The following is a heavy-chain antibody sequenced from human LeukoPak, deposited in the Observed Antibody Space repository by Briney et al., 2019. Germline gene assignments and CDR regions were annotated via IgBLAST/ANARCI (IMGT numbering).Heavy chain of an antibody. CDR2: ISGDG. CDR3: VKSVTAAGHFDY. D-gene: IGHD6-13*01. V-gene: IGHV3-43*02. J-gene: IGHJ4*02. CDR1: GFTFDDYA. Sequence: PGGSLRLSCAASGFTFDDYAMHWVPQVPGKGLEWVSLISGDGDYADSVKGRFTISRDNSKNSLYLQMNSLRTEDTALYYCVKSVTAAGHFDYWGRGTLVTVSS.